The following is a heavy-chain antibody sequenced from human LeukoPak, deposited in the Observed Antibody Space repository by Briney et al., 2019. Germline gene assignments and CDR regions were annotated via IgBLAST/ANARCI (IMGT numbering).Heavy chain of an antibody. CDR2: IIPIFGTA. D-gene: IGHD3-22*01. Sequence: SVKVSCKASGGTFSSYAITWVRQAPGQGLEWMGGIIPIFGTANYAQKSQGRVTINVDESTSTAYMELSSLRSEDTAVYYCARGVVVTARYYFDFWGQGTLVSVSS. CDR1: GGTFSSYA. CDR3: ARGVVVTARYYFDF. V-gene: IGHV1-69*13. J-gene: IGHJ4*02.